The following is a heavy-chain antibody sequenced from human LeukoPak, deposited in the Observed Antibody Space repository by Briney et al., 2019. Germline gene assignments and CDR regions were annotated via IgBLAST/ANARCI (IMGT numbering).Heavy chain of an antibody. J-gene: IGHJ4*02. CDR1: GFSFTNAW. V-gene: IGHV3-15*01. CDR3: TNGATFSDDY. CDR2: IKSKAAGGTT. Sequence: GGSLRLSCAASGFSFTNAWMTWVRQAPGKGLEWVGRIKSKAAGGTTDYAAPVKGRFTISRDDSTNTLYLQMNSLKTEDTAVYYCTNGATFSDDYWGQGTLVTVSS. D-gene: IGHD1-26*01.